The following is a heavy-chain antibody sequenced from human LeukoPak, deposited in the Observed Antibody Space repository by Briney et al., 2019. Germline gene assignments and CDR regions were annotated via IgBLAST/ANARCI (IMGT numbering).Heavy chain of an antibody. CDR3: AKGNGDFSHFYNGMDV. V-gene: IGHV3-43*02. CDR2: ISGDGVAT. Sequence: GGSLRLSCAASGFTFSSYWMHWVRQAPGRGLEWVSLISGDGVATYYGASLKGRFTISRDNSKNSLYLQMNSLRVEDTALYYCAKGNGDFSHFYNGMDVWGRGTTVTVSS. D-gene: IGHD4-17*01. J-gene: IGHJ6*02. CDR1: GFTFSSYW.